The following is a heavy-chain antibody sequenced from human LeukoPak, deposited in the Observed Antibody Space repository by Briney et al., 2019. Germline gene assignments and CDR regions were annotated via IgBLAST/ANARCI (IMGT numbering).Heavy chain of an antibody. CDR2: LYSSGIT. J-gene: IGHJ4*02. Sequence: GGSLRLSCAASGFTVSSTYMSWVRQAPGQGLEWVSLLYSSGITFYAESVQGRFTISRDNSKNTLYLQMNSLRAEDTAIHYCARDSSSFPNYFDFWGQGTLVTVSS. CDR1: GFTVSSTY. CDR3: ARDSSSFPNYFDF. V-gene: IGHV3-53*01. D-gene: IGHD3-3*02.